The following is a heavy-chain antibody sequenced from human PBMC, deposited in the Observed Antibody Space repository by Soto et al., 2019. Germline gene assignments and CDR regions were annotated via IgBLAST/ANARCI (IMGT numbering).Heavy chain of an antibody. Sequence: ASVKVSCKASGYTFTSYGISWVRQAPGQGLEWMGWISAYNGNTNYAQKLQGRGTMTTDTSTSTAYMELRSLRSDDTAVYYCARDWCISLFLRASGSCYEDAFDIWGQGTMVTVSS. CDR2: ISAYNGNT. V-gene: IGHV1-18*01. D-gene: IGHD2-15*01. J-gene: IGHJ3*02. CDR1: GYTFTSYG. CDR3: ARDWCISLFLRASGSCYEDAFDI.